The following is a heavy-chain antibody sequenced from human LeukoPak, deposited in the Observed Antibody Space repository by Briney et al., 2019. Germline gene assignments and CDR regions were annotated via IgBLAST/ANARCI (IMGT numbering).Heavy chain of an antibody. CDR1: GGTFSSYA. J-gene: IGHJ3*02. D-gene: IGHD3-22*01. Sequence: SVKVSCKAFGGTFSSYAISWVRQGPGQGLEWMGGIIPIFGTANYAQKFQGRVTITADESTSTAYMELSSLRSEDTAVYYCARGDDDSSGYYDAFDIWGQGTMVTLSS. CDR3: ARGDDDSSGYYDAFDI. V-gene: IGHV1-69*13. CDR2: IIPIFGTA.